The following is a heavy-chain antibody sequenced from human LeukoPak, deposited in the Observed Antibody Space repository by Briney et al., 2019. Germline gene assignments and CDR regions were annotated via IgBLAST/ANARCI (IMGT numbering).Heavy chain of an antibody. V-gene: IGHV3-48*01. CDR1: GFTFSTYS. CDR3: AREYSSSSGRSFDY. CDR2: ISSSTTNM. D-gene: IGHD6-6*01. Sequence: RAGGSLRLSCAASGFTFSTYSMNWVRQAPGKGLEWVSYISSSTTNMYYADSVKVRFTISRDNAKNSLYLQMNSLRAEDTAVYYCAREYSSSSGRSFDYWGQGTLVTVSS. J-gene: IGHJ4*02.